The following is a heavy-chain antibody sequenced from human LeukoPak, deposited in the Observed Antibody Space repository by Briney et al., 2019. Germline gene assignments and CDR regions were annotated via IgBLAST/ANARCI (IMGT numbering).Heavy chain of an antibody. J-gene: IGHJ4*02. CDR3: AGVAYGEEGSHYFDY. CDR2: INPNSGGT. D-gene: IGHD3-16*01. V-gene: IGHV1-2*02. CDR1: GYTFTGYY. Sequence: ASVTVSCKASGYTFTGYYMHWVRQAPGQGLEWMGWINPNSGGTNYAQKFQGRVTMTRDTSISTAYMELSRLRSDDTAVYYCAGVAYGEEGSHYFDYWGQGTLVTVSS.